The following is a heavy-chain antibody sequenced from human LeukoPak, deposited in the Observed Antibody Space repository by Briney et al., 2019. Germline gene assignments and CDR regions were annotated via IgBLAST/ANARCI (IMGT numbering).Heavy chain of an antibody. CDR2: IWYDGSNK. Sequence: GGSLRLSCAAYGFTFSSYGMHWVRQAPGKGLEWVAVIWYDGSNKFYADSVKGRFTISRDNSKNTLYLQMNSLTAEDTAVYYCAKGFLTGYLYYFDYWGQGTLVTVSA. J-gene: IGHJ4*02. V-gene: IGHV3-33*06. CDR3: AKGFLTGYLYYFDY. CDR1: GFTFSSYG. D-gene: IGHD3-9*01.